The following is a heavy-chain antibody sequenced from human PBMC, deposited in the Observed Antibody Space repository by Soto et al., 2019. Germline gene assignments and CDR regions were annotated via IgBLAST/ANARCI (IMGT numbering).Heavy chain of an antibody. CDR2: ISSNGVGT. Sequence: GGSLRLSCAASGFTLCGYAMDWVRQAPGKGLEYVSGISSNGVGTYYANSVQGRFTISRDNSKNTVYLQMGSLRPEDMAVYYCARRARPDFYYMDVWGKGTTLTVSS. J-gene: IGHJ6*03. CDR1: GFTLCGYA. CDR3: ARRARPDFYYMDV. D-gene: IGHD6-6*01. V-gene: IGHV3-64*01.